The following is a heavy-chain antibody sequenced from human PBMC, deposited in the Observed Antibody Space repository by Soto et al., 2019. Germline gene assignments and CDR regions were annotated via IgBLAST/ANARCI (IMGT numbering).Heavy chain of an antibody. D-gene: IGHD3-3*01. CDR3: ARQANVLRFLEWLLDAFDI. CDR1: GGSISSSSYY. J-gene: IGHJ3*02. CDR2: IYYGGST. V-gene: IGHV4-39*01. Sequence: QLQLQESGPGLVKPSETLSLTCTVSGGSISSSSYYWGWIRQPPGKGLEWIGGIYYGGSTYYNPSLKSRVPISVDTSKNQFSLKPSSVPAADTAVYYCARQANVLRFLEWLLDAFDIWGQGTMVTVSS.